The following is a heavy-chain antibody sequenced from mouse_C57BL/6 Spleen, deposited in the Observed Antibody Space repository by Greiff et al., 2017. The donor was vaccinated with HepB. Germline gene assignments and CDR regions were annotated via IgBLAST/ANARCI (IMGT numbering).Heavy chain of an antibody. V-gene: IGHV1-55*01. CDR2: IYPGSGST. J-gene: IGHJ2*01. CDR3: AAGGYYDGSSYPGDY. Sequence: VQLQQPGAELVKPGASVKMSCKASGYTFTSYWITWVKQRPGQGLEWIGDIYPGSGSTNYNEKFKSKATLTVDTSSSTAYMQRSSLTSEDSAVYYCAAGGYYDGSSYPGDYWGQGTTLTVSS. CDR1: GYTFTSYW. D-gene: IGHD1-1*01.